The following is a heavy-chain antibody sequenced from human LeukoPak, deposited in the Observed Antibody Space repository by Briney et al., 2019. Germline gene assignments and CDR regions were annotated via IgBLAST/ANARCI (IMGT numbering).Heavy chain of an antibody. CDR3: ARGYQNWFDP. CDR2: INHSGST. Sequence: SGTLSLICAVYGGSFSGYYWSWIRQPPGKGLEWIGEINHSGSTNYNPSLKSRVTISVDTSKNQFSLKLSSVTAADTAVYYCARGYQNWFDPWGQGTLVTVSS. V-gene: IGHV4-34*01. D-gene: IGHD2-2*01. J-gene: IGHJ5*02. CDR1: GGSFSGYY.